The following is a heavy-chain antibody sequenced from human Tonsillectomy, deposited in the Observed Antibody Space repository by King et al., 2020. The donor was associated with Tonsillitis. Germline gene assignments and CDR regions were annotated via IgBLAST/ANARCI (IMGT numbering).Heavy chain of an antibody. CDR3: ATLKYFYSSDRYLDY. V-gene: IGHV1-69*01. J-gene: IGHJ4*02. Sequence: QLVQSGAEVKKPGSSVKVSCKASGVTFNIYAFTWVRQAPGHGLEWMGGIIPISGTANYAQKFQGRLTITADESTATAYMDLRNLISQDTAVYYCATLKYFYSSDRYLDYWGQGTLVTVSS. CDR2: IIPISGTA. D-gene: IGHD3-22*01. CDR1: GVTFNIYA.